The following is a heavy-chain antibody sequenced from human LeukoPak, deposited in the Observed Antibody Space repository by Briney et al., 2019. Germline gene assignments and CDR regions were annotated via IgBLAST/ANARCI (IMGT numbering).Heavy chain of an antibody. CDR2: IYYSGTT. Sequence: PSETLSLTCTVSGVSFSGAGFHWTWVRQHPGKGLEWIGYIYYSGTTYYNPSLESRVTISVDTSQNRFSLKLTSVTAADTAVYYCARDFWSGYGYFDYWGQGALVTVSS. CDR3: ARDFWSGYGYFDY. J-gene: IGHJ4*02. CDR1: GVSFSGAGFH. D-gene: IGHD3-3*01. V-gene: IGHV4-31*03.